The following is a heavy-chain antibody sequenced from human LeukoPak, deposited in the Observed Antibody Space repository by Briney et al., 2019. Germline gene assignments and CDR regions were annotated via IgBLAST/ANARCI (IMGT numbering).Heavy chain of an antibody. Sequence: GRSLRLSCAASGFTFDDYAMHWVRQAPGKGLEWVSGISWNSGSIGYADSVKGRFTISRDNAKNSLYLQMNSLRAEDMALYYCAKGGRYSSSWYFDYRGQGTLVTVSS. J-gene: IGHJ4*02. V-gene: IGHV3-9*03. CDR1: GFTFDDYA. D-gene: IGHD6-13*01. CDR3: AKGGRYSSSWYFDY. CDR2: ISWNSGSI.